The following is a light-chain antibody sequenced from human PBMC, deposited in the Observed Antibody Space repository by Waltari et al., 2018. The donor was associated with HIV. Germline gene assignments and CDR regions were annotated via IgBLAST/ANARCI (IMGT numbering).Light chain of an antibody. J-gene: IGLJ2*01. CDR1: SSDIATSNS. Sequence: QSALTQPAPVSGSPGQSITISCNGTSSDIATSNSVSWYQHFPGKAPRLIIYNAKKRPSGTSNRFSGSKTDKTASLTISGLQVEDEAIYYCSSYSSTGTLVLFGEGTHLTVV. V-gene: IGLV2-14*01. CDR2: NAK. CDR3: SSYSSTGTLVL.